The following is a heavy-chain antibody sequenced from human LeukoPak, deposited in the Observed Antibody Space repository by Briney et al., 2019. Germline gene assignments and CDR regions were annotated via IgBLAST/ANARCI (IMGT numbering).Heavy chain of an antibody. CDR1: GGSISSYY. CDR3: AKHYMGSSYNHGLDC. V-gene: IGHV4-59*01. J-gene: IGHJ4*02. D-gene: IGHD3-10*01. CDR2: IYYSGST. Sequence: SETLSLTCTVSGGSISSYYWSWIRQPPGKGLEWIGYIYYSGSTNYNPSLKSRVTISVDTSKNQFSLKLSSVTAADTAVYYCAKHYMGSSYNHGLDCWGRGTLVTVSS.